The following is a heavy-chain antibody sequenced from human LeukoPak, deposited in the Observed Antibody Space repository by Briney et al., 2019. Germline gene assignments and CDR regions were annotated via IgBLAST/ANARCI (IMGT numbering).Heavy chain of an antibody. CDR3: ARGLVSGSKRGYFDY. D-gene: IGHD1-26*01. Sequence: GTSLRLSCAASEFTFSHYAMHWVRQAPGKGLEWVAVISYDGSNKYYAGSVKGRFTISRDNSKNTLYLQTNSLRTDDTAVYYCARGLVSGSKRGYFDYWGHGALVTVSS. CDR2: ISYDGSNK. J-gene: IGHJ4*01. V-gene: IGHV3-30-3*01. CDR1: EFTFSHYA.